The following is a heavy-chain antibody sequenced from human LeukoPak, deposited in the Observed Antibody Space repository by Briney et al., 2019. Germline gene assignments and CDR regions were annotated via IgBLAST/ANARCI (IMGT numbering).Heavy chain of an antibody. CDR1: GGSISSSSYY. J-gene: IGHJ6*02. D-gene: IGHD2-2*03. V-gene: IGHV4-39*01. CDR2: IYYSGNT. Sequence: KPSETLSLTCTVSGGSISSSSYYWGWIRQPPGKGLEWIGSIYYSGNTYYNLSLRSRVTITVDTSKNQFSLKLSSVTAADTAVYYCARTKGGYGRGYYYGMDVWGQGTTVTVSS. CDR3: ARTKGGYGRGYYYGMDV.